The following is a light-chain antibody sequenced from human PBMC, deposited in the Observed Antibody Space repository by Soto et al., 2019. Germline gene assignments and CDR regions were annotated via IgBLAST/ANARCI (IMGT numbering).Light chain of an antibody. J-gene: IGLJ2*01. CDR3: ISHSTTIAYVV. CDR1: SSDIGGYNY. V-gene: IGLV2-14*01. CDR2: EVT. Sequence: QSALTQPASVSGSPGQSITISCTGTSSDIGGYNYVSWYQHHPDKAPKLMIYEVTNRPSGVSNRFSGSKSGNTASLTISGLQAEDEADYYCISHSTTIAYVVLGGGTKLTVL.